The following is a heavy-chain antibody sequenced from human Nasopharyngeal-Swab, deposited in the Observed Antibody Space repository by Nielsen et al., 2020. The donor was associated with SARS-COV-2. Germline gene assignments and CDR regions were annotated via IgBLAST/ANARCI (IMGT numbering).Heavy chain of an antibody. CDR3: ARDRRYGHFDY. CDR2: IFYRGNT. V-gene: IGHV4-59*01. Sequence: SETLSLTCTVSGCSISSYYWSWIRQSPGKGLEWLGCIFYRGNTNYNPPLMSRVTISVDTSKNQFSLKLSSVTAADTAVYFCARDRRYGHFDYWGQGTLVTVSS. D-gene: IGHD1-14*01. J-gene: IGHJ4*02. CDR1: GCSISSYY.